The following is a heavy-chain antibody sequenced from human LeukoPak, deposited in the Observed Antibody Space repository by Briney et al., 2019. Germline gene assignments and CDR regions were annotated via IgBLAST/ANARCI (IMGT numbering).Heavy chain of an antibody. CDR1: GGSISSYS. V-gene: IGHV4-59*01. D-gene: IGHD6-19*01. J-gene: IGHJ4*02. CDR2: IHYSGST. Sequence: PSETLSLTCTVSGGSISSYSWSWIRQPPGKGLEWIGYIHYSGSTNYKPSLKSRVTISVDTSKNQLSLKLSSVTAADTAVYHCARAPSSSGWYFDYWGQGTLVTVSS. CDR3: ARAPSSSGWYFDY.